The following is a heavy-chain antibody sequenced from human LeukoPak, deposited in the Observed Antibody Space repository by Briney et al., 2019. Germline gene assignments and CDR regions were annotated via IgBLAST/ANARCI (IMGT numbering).Heavy chain of an antibody. V-gene: IGHV3-53*04. CDR1: GFTVSSKY. CDR2: VYSDGST. CDR3: ASDSGYYFDF. J-gene: IGHJ4*02. Sequence: GGSLRLSCAASGFTVSSKYMSWVRQAPGKGLEWVSIVYSDGSTYYADSVKGRFTISRHNSRNTLYPQMNSLRAEDTAIYYCASDSGYYFDFWGQGSLVTVSS. D-gene: IGHD1-26*01.